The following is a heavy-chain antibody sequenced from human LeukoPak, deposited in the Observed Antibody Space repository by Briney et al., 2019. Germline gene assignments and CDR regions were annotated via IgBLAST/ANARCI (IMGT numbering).Heavy chain of an antibody. CDR3: ARDSTWQLDY. V-gene: IGHV3-7*03. CDR2: IKEDGSVK. J-gene: IGHJ4*02. D-gene: IGHD5-12*01. Sequence: GSLRLSCTASGFTFSTHRMTWVRQPPGKGLEWVANIKEDGSVKYYVDSVKGRFTISRDNTKNALYLQMNSLRADDTAVYFCARDSTWQLDYWGQGTPITVSS. CDR1: GFTFSTHR.